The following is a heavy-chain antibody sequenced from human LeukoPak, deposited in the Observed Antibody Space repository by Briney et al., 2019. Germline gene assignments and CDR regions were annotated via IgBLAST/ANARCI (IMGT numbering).Heavy chain of an antibody. CDR1: GFTFSSYG. V-gene: IGHV3-30*02. Sequence: PGGSLRLSCAASGFTFSSYGMHWVRQAPGKGLEWVAFIRYDGSNKYYADSVKGRFTISGDNSKNTLYLQMNSLRAEDTAVYYCANDQFVVPAADGFDYWGQGTLVTVSS. CDR2: IRYDGSNK. CDR3: ANDQFVVPAADGFDY. J-gene: IGHJ4*02. D-gene: IGHD2-2*01.